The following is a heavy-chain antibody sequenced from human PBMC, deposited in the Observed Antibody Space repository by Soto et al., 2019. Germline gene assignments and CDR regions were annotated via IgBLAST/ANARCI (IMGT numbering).Heavy chain of an antibody. Sequence: VQLVEAGGGLVQPGWSLRLSCAASGFTFSSSSMNWVRQAPGKGLEWVSFIDTLSSTMYYADSVRGRFTISRDNAKNSLYLQVNSMRAEDTAIYYCTGGGVSSGPGYWGQGTLVTVSS. V-gene: IGHV3-48*01. CDR3: TGGGVSSGPGY. CDR2: IDTLSSTM. D-gene: IGHD3-22*01. J-gene: IGHJ4*02. CDR1: GFTFSSSS.